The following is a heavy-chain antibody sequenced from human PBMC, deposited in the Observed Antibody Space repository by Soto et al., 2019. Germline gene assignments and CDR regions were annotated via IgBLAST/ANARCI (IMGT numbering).Heavy chain of an antibody. J-gene: IGHJ4*02. Sequence: XESLRLWCATSGFTFSGSAMHWVRQASGKGLEWVGRIRSKANSYATAYAASVKGRFTISRDDSKNTTYLQMNSLKTEDTAVYYCARFPRGTPVTNLDFWGQGTLVTVSS. CDR3: ARFPRGTPVTNLDF. CDR1: GFTFSGSA. V-gene: IGHV3-73*01. D-gene: IGHD4-17*01. CDR2: IRSKANSYAT.